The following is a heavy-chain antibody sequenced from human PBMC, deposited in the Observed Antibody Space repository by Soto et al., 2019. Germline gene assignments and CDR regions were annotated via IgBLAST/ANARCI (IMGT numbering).Heavy chain of an antibody. CDR2: IYYSGST. CDR1: GGSVSSGSYY. Sequence: SETLSLTCTVSGGSVSSGSYYWSWIRQPPGKGLEWIGYIYYSGSTNYNPSLKSRVTISVDTSKNQFSLKLSSVTAADTAVYYCARQKWELLPLFDYWGQGTLVTVSS. V-gene: IGHV4-61*01. D-gene: IGHD1-26*01. J-gene: IGHJ4*02. CDR3: ARQKWELLPLFDY.